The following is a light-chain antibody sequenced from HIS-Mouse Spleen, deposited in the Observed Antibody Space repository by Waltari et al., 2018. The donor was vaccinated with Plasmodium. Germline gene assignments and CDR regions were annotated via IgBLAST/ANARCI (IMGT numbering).Light chain of an antibody. CDR1: ALPKKY. CDR2: KDS. CDR3: YSTDSSGNHRV. Sequence: SYELTQPPSVSVSPGQTARITCSGDALPKKYAYWYRQKSGQAPVLVMYKDSKRPSGIAERVSGSSSGTMATLTISGAQVEDEADYYCYSTDSSGNHRVFGGGTKLTVL. J-gene: IGLJ2*01. V-gene: IGLV3-10*01.